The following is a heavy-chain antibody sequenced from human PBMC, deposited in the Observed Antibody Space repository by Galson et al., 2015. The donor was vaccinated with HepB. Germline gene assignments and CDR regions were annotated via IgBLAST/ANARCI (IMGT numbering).Heavy chain of an antibody. D-gene: IGHD1-26*01. CDR3: AKDPGGGSYENYFDY. CDR2: ISYDGSNK. Sequence: LRLSCAASGFTFSSYGMHWVRQAPGKGLEWVAVISYDGSNKYYADSVKGRFTISRDNSKNTLYLQMNSLRAEDTAVYYCAKDPGGGSYENYFDYWGQGTLVTVSS. J-gene: IGHJ4*02. CDR1: GFTFSSYG. V-gene: IGHV3-30*18.